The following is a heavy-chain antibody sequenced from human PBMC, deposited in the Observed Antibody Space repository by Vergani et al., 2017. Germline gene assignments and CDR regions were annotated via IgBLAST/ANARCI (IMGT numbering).Heavy chain of an antibody. V-gene: IGHV3-30*01. CDR3: ARASPLRYFD. CDR1: GFTFSSYA. D-gene: IGHD3-9*01. CDR2: ISYDGSNK. J-gene: IGHJ4*02. Sequence: QVQLVESGGGVVQPGRSLRLSCAASGFTFSSYAMHWVRQAPGKGLEWVAVISYDGSNKYYADSVKGRFTISRDNSKNTLYLQMNSLRAEDTAVYYCARASPLRYFDWGQGTLVTVSS.